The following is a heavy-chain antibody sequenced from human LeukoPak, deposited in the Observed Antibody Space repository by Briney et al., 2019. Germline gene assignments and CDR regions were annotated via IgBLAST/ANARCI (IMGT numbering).Heavy chain of an antibody. CDR3: ARVVWEQQPTLVPRGFDP. V-gene: IGHV1-69*13. CDR1: GGTFSSYA. Sequence: GASVKVSCKASGGTFSSYAISGVRQAPGQGLEWMGGIIPIFGTANYAQKFQGRVTITADESTSTAYMELSSLRSEDTAVYYCARVVWEQQPTLVPRGFDPWGQGTLVTVSS. D-gene: IGHD6-13*01. J-gene: IGHJ5*02. CDR2: IIPIFGTA.